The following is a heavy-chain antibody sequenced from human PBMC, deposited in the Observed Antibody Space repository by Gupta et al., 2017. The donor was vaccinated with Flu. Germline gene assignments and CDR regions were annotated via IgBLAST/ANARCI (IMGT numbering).Heavy chain of an antibody. CDR2: ISPYQGNT. V-gene: IGHV1-18*04. CDR3: ATQSGCDY. D-gene: IGHD5-12*01. Sequence: HAQLVQSGAEVKKPGASVKVSCKTSGYTFTSYGISWVRQAPGQGLEWMGWISPYQGNTYYAQKLQGRVTMTTDASTSTAYMELRSLKSDDTAVYYCATQSGCDYWGQGTLVTVSS. J-gene: IGHJ4*02. CDR1: GYTFTSYG.